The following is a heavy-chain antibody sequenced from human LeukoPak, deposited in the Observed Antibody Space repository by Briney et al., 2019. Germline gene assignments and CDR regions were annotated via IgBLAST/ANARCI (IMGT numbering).Heavy chain of an antibody. J-gene: IGHJ4*02. D-gene: IGHD5-24*01. CDR2: IIPIFGTA. Sequence: GASVKVSCKASGGTFSSYAISWVRQAPGQGLEWMGGIIPIFGTANYAQKFQGRVTITADESTSTAYMELSSLRSEDTAVYYCARGEEMATIIAPDYWGQGTLVTVSS. V-gene: IGHV1-69*13. CDR1: GGTFSSYA. CDR3: ARGEEMATIIAPDY.